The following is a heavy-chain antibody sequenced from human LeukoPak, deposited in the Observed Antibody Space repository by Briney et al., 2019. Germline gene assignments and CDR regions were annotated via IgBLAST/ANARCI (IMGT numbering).Heavy chain of an antibody. D-gene: IGHD5-12*01. Sequence: ASVKVSCKASGYTFTSYGISWVRQAPGQGLEWMGWISAYNGNTNYAQKLQGRVTMTTDTSTSTAYMELRSLRSDDTAVYYCARDGYSRGEYNWFDPWGQGTLVTVSS. CDR2: ISAYNGNT. CDR1: GYTFTSYG. V-gene: IGHV1-18*01. J-gene: IGHJ5*02. CDR3: ARDGYSRGEYNWFDP.